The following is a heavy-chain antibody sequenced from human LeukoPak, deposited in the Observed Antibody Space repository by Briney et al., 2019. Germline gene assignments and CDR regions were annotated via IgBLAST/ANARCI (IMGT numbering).Heavy chain of an antibody. D-gene: IGHD6-13*01. CDR3: ARAGYSSSWFTN. CDR1: GGSFSGYY. Sequence: SETLSLTCAVYGGSFSGYYWSWIRQPPGKGLEWIGEINHSGSTNYNPSFKSRVTISVDTSKNQFSLKLSSVTAADTAVYYCARAGYSSSWFTNWGQGTLVTVSS. V-gene: IGHV4-34*01. J-gene: IGHJ4*02. CDR2: INHSGST.